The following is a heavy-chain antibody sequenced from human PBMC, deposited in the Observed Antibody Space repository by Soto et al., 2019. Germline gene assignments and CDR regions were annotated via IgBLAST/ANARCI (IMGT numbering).Heavy chain of an antibody. V-gene: IGHV4-59*01. CDR1: GGSLNSSY. J-gene: IGHJ4*02. D-gene: IGHD1-26*01. CDR3: ARDPGGTYSFDH. CDR2: IYYSGST. Sequence: QVQLQESGPRLVTPSETLSLTCTVSGGSLNSSYRNWIRQSPGKGLEYIGYIYYSGSTNYNPSLKSRVTMSVDTSKNQFSLKLSSVTAADTAVYYCARDPGGTYSFDHWGQGTLVTVSS.